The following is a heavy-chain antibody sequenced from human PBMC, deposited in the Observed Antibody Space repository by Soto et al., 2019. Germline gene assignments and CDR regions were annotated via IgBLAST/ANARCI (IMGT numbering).Heavy chain of an antibody. D-gene: IGHD4-17*01. Sequence: GGSLRLSCAASGVTFSNYAMHWVRQAPGKGLEWVGAISYDGSNKYYADSVKGRFTISRDNSNNTLFLQMNSLRAEDTAVYYCARVHDYGGPNWFDPWGQGTLVTVSS. J-gene: IGHJ5*02. CDR1: GVTFSNYA. CDR2: ISYDGSNK. CDR3: ARVHDYGGPNWFDP. V-gene: IGHV3-30*03.